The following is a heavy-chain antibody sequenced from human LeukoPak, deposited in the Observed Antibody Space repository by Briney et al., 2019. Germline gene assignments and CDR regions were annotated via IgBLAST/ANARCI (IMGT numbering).Heavy chain of an antibody. D-gene: IGHD3-16*01. Sequence: ASVKVSCKASGYTFTSYGISWVRQAPGQGLEWMGIINPRGGSTDYAQKFQDRVTMTSDTSTSTVYMELNSLRSEDTAVYFCARDQEYTMITFRPTYYYMDVWGKGTTVTVSS. CDR2: INPRGGST. CDR1: GYTFTSYG. V-gene: IGHV1-46*01. CDR3: ARDQEYTMITFRPTYYYMDV. J-gene: IGHJ6*03.